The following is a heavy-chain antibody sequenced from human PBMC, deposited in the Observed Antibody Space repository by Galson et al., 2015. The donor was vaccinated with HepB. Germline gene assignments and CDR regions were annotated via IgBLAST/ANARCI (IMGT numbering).Heavy chain of an antibody. D-gene: IGHD4-11*01. CDR2: ISSSSSTI. CDR1: GFTFSSYS. V-gene: IGHV3-48*01. CDR3: ARDNTVRGFDP. Sequence: SLRLSCAASGFTFSSYSMNWVRQAPGKGLEWVSYISSSSSTIYYADPVKGRFTISRDNAKNSLYLQMNSLRAEDTAVYYCARDNTVRGFDPWGQGTLVTVSS. J-gene: IGHJ5*02.